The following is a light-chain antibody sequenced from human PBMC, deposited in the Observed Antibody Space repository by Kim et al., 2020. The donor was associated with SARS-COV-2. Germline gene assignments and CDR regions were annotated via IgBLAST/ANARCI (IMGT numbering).Light chain of an antibody. CDR2: EAS. J-gene: IGKJ4*01. CDR3: PQRSNWPPGLG. CDR1: QNIRGQ. V-gene: IGKV3-11*02. Sequence: GGRGTLTCRSSQNIRGQLDWHLPKPARAPRSLSYEASHRATSIAARFSGSGYGRDFTHPISRLEPEDVAVYYLPQRSNWPPGLGIGGRTKVDIK.